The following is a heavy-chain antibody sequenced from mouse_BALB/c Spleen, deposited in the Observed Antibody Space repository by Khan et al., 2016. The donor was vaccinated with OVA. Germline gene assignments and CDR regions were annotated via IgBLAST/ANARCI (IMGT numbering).Heavy chain of an antibody. Sequence: VQLVESGPGLVAPSQSLSITCTVSGFSLTGYGVNWVRRPPGKGLEWLGMIWGDGSTDYNSALKSRLSITKDNSKSQVFLKMNSLQTDDTARYYCARAYYANYREAMDYWGQGNSVTVSS. CDR1: GFSLTGYG. CDR3: ARAYYANYREAMDY. CDR2: IWGDGST. J-gene: IGHJ4*01. D-gene: IGHD2-10*01. V-gene: IGHV2-6-7*01.